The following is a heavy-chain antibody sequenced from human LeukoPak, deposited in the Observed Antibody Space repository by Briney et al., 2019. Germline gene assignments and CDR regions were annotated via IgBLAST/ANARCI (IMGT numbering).Heavy chain of an antibody. CDR1: GGSIISYY. D-gene: IGHD6-19*01. CDR3: ARVIAVAGTDYFDY. CDR2: IYYSGST. J-gene: IGHJ4*02. V-gene: IGHV4-59*01. Sequence: SETLSLTCTVSGGSIISYYWSWIRQPPGKGLEWIGYIYYSGSTNYNPSLKSRVTISVDTSKNQFSLKLSSVTAADTAVYYCARVIAVAGTDYFDYWGQGALVTVSS.